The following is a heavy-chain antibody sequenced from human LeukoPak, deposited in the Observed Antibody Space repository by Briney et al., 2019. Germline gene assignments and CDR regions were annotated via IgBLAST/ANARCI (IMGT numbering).Heavy chain of an antibody. CDR3: ATSVAYGSGSDYAFDI. CDR2: IYYSGST. Sequence: PSRTLSLTCTVSGGSISSGGYYWSWIRQHPGKGLEWIGYIYYSGSTYYNPSLKSRVTISVDTSKNQFSLKVSSVTAADTAVYYCATSVAYGSGSDYAFDIWGQGTMVTVSS. V-gene: IGHV4-31*03. CDR1: GGSISSGGYY. D-gene: IGHD3-10*01. J-gene: IGHJ3*02.